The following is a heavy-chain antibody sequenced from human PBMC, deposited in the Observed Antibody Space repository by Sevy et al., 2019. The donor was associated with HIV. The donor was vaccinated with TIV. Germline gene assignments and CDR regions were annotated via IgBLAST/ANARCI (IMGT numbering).Heavy chain of an antibody. CDR3: ARVLVAGPFDY. CDR1: GFTFSDYY. CDR2: ISSSGSTI. V-gene: IGHV3-11*01. Sequence: GGSLRLSCAASGFTFSDYYMSWIRQAPGKGLEWVSYISSSGSTIYYADSVKGRFTISRVNAKNSLYLQMNSLRAEDTAVYYCARVLVAGPFDYWGQGTLVTVSS. J-gene: IGHJ4*02. D-gene: IGHD6-19*01.